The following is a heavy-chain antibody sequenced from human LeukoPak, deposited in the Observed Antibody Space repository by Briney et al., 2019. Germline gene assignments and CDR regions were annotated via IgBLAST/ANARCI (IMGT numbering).Heavy chain of an antibody. D-gene: IGHD3-9*01. V-gene: IGHV4-34*01. J-gene: IGHJ3*02. Sequence: SETLSLTCAVYGGSFSGYYWSWIRQPPGKGLEWIGEINHSGSTNYNPSLKSRVTISVDTSKNQFSLKLSSVTAADTAVYYCARLRYFDWLHKGAFDIWGQGTMVTASS. CDR2: INHSGST. CDR1: GGSFSGYY. CDR3: ARLRYFDWLHKGAFDI.